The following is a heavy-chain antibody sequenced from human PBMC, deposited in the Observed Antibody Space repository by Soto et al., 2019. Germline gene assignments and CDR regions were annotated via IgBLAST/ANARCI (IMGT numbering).Heavy chain of an antibody. D-gene: IGHD3-22*01. V-gene: IGHV4-34*01. CDR3: ARGPSDYYDSSGYLDY. Sequence: SETLSLTCAVYGGSFSGYYWSWIRQPPGKGLEWIGEINHSGSTNYNPSLKSRVTISVDTSKNQFSLKLSSVTAADTAVYYCARGPSDYYDSSGYLDYWGQGTLVTVAS. CDR1: GGSFSGYY. CDR2: INHSGST. J-gene: IGHJ4*02.